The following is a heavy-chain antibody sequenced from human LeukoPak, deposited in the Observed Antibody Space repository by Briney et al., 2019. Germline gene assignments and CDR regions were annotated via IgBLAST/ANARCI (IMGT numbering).Heavy chain of an antibody. CDR2: ISYDGSNK. Sequence: GGSLRLSCAASGFTFSSYGMHWVRQAPGKGLEWVAVISYDGSNKYYADSVKGRFTISRDNSKNTLYLQMNSLRAEDTAVYYCSTGPVGGPEDYLGQGTPVNVSS. D-gene: IGHD2-15*01. CDR1: GFTFSSYG. J-gene: IGHJ4*01. CDR3: STGPVGGPEDY. V-gene: IGHV3-30*03.